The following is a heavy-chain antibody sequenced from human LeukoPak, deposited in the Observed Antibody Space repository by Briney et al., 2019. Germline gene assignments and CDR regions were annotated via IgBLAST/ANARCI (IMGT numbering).Heavy chain of an antibody. J-gene: IGHJ6*03. V-gene: IGHV4-39*07. CDR3: AKSMTMVRGPYYMDV. CDR1: GGSISSSTYC. CDR2: IYYSGST. D-gene: IGHD3-10*01. Sequence: PSETLSLTCTVSGGSISSSTYCWGWIRQPPGKGLEWFGSIYYSGSTYYNPSLKSRVTISVDTSKNQFSLKLSSVTAADTAVYYCAKSMTMVRGPYYMDVWGKGTTVTVSS.